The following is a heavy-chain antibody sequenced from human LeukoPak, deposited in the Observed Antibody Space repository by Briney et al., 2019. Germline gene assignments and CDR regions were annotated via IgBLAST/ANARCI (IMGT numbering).Heavy chain of an antibody. J-gene: IGHJ4*02. Sequence: SETLSLTCTVSGGSISSGGYYWSWIRQPPGKGLEWIGYIYYSGSTSYNPSLKSRVTISVDTSKNQFSLKLSSVTAADTAVYSCARHQFGSGSYYYDYWGQGTLVTVSS. CDR3: ARHQFGSGSYYYDY. CDR2: IYYSGST. D-gene: IGHD3-10*01. V-gene: IGHV4-61*08. CDR1: GGSISSGGYY.